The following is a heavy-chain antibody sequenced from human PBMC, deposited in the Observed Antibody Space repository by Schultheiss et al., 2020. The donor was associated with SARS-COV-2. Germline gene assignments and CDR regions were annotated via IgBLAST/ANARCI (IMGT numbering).Heavy chain of an antibody. CDR2: IYYSGST. D-gene: IGHD5-24*01. J-gene: IGHJ6*02. CDR3: ARGGGEMAPQDV. CDR1: GASVNTSVYF. V-gene: IGHV4-31*03. Sequence: SETLSLTCSVSGASVNTSVYFWGWIRQSPGKGLEWIGYIYYSGSTYYNPSLKSRVTISVDTSKNQFSLKLSSVTAADTAVYYCARGGGEMAPQDVWGQGTTVTVSS.